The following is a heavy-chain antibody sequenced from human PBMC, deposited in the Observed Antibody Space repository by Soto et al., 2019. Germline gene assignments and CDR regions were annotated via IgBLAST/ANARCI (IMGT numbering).Heavy chain of an antibody. D-gene: IGHD4-17*01. CDR3: ARVTYGDYNFLDS. Sequence: QGLLIQSGAEVRRPGATVKISCKASENTFTNFFFHWVRQAPGRSIEWLGMVNPTFGVTKYEQRLQGRLTMTGDTSTSTVFLEVRGLTSNDTALYFCARVTYGDYNFLDSWGHGTLVTVSS. J-gene: IGHJ5*01. CDR1: ENTFTNFF. V-gene: IGHV1-46*04. CDR2: VNPTFGVT.